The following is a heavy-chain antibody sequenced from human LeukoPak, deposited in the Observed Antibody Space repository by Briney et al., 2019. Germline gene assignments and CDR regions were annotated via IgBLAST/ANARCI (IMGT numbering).Heavy chain of an antibody. V-gene: IGHV3-23*01. CDR2: ISISGGST. CDR1: GFTFSSYG. Sequence: PGRSLRLSCAASGFTFSSYGMHWVRQAPGKGLEWVSGISISGGSTDYADSVKGRFTISRDNSKNTLYLQMNSLRAEDTAVYYCAKVPAGNKVEYWGQGTLVTVSS. D-gene: IGHD6-19*01. J-gene: IGHJ4*02. CDR3: AKVPAGNKVEY.